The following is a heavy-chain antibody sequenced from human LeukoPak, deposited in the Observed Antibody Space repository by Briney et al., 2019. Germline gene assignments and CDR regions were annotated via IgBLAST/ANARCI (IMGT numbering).Heavy chain of an antibody. Sequence: GGSLRLSCAASGFTLSSYWMNWVRQAPGKGLEWVANIRQDGSEKYYVDSVKGRFTISRDNAKNSLYLQMNSLRDEDTAVYYCARDVAAWGQGTLVTVSS. CDR3: ARDVAA. J-gene: IGHJ4*02. D-gene: IGHD6-19*01. CDR2: IRQDGSEK. CDR1: GFTLSSYW. V-gene: IGHV3-7*01.